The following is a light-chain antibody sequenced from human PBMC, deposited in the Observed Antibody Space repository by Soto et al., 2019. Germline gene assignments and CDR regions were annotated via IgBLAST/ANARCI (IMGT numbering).Light chain of an antibody. V-gene: IGLV1-40*01. CDR3: QSNDSSLSGYV. CDR1: SSNIGAGYE. J-gene: IGLJ1*01. CDR2: ENN. Sequence: QSVLTQPPSVSAAPGQRVTISCTGSSSNIGAGYEAHWYQQVPGTAPKLLIYENNNRPSGVPDRFSGSKSGTSASLAITGPKAEDEAEYYCQSNDSSLSGYVFGTGTKLTVL.